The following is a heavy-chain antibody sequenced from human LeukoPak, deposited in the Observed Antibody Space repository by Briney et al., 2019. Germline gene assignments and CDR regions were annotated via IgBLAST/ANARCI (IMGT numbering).Heavy chain of an antibody. V-gene: IGHV3-23*01. CDR1: GFTFSSYA. Sequence: PGGSLRLSCAASGFTFSSYAMSWVRQAPGKGLEWVSAISGSGGSTYYADSVKGRFTISRGNSKNTLYLQMNSLRAEDTAVYYCAKDPAAIPTQFDYWGQGTLVTVSS. CDR3: AKDPAAIPTQFDY. D-gene: IGHD2-2*02. CDR2: ISGSGGST. J-gene: IGHJ4*02.